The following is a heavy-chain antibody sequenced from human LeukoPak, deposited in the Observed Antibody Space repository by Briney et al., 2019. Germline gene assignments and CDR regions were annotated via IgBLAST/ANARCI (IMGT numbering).Heavy chain of an antibody. Sequence: PGGSLRLSCAASGFTFSSYAMSWVRQAPGKGLEWVSTISGSGGSTYYADSVKGRFTISRDNSENTVFLQMNSLRGEDTAVYYCAKIGSDYWGQGTLVTVSS. V-gene: IGHV3-23*01. CDR2: ISGSGGST. J-gene: IGHJ4*02. D-gene: IGHD1-14*01. CDR3: AKIGSDY. CDR1: GFTFSSYA.